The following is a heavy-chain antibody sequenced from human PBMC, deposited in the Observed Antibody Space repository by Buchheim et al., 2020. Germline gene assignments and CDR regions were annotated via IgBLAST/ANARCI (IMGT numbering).Heavy chain of an antibody. CDR2: ISYDGSSK. V-gene: IGHV3-33*01. D-gene: IGHD3-16*02. J-gene: IGHJ4*02. CDR1: GFTFSTYG. Sequence: QVQLVESGGGVVQPGRSLRLSCTASGFTFSTYGMHWVRQAPGKGLEWVAVISYDGSSKYYVDSVKGRVTISRDNSKNTLYPHMNCMGVENTAVYYCAIDRYDNCCGSYRYLGYWGQGTL. CDR3: AIDRYDNCCGSYRYLGY.